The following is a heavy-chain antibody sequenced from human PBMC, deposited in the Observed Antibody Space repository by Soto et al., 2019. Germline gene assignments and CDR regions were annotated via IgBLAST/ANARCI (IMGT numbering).Heavy chain of an antibody. CDR3: ARTKTPPYYDFWSGYYTYYYYYMDV. CDR1: GYTFTSYD. CDR2: MNPNSGNT. Sequence: ASVKVSCKASGYTFTSYDINWVRQATGQGLEWIGWMNPNSGNTGYAQKFQGRVTMTRNTSISTAYMELSSLRSEDTAVYYCARTKTPPYYDFWSGYYTYYYYYMDVWGKGTTVTVSS. V-gene: IGHV1-8*01. D-gene: IGHD3-3*01. J-gene: IGHJ6*03.